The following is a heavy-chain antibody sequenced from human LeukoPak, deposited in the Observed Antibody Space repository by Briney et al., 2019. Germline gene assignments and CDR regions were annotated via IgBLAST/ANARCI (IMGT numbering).Heavy chain of an antibody. D-gene: IGHD1-26*01. V-gene: IGHV1-69*06. CDR2: IIPVFGTT. CDR1: GGTFTNYA. J-gene: IGHJ4*02. Sequence: SVKVSCKASGGTFTNYAFTWVRQAPGQGLEWMGGIIPVFGTTNYAQKFQGRVTITADKSTTTAYMELRSLRSEDTAVYYCARGVRNSGSYYVDYWGQGTPVTVSS. CDR3: ARGVRNSGSYYVDY.